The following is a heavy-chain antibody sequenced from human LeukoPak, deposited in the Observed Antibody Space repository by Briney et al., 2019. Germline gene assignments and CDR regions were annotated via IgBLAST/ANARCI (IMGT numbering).Heavy chain of an antibody. CDR2: MNPNSGNT. D-gene: IGHD4-17*01. J-gene: IGHJ6*02. V-gene: IGHV1-8*01. Sequence: ASVQVSCKVSGISLRELSMHWVRQATGQGLEWMGWMNPNSGNTGYAQKFQGRVTMTRNTSISTAYMELSSLRSEDTAVYYCARVFTVTTWYGMDVWGQGTTVTVSS. CDR3: ARVFTVTTWYGMDV. CDR1: GISLRELS.